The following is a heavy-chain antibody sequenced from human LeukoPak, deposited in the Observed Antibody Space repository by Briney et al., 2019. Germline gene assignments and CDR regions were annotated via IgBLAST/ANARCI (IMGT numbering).Heavy chain of an antibody. V-gene: IGHV1-2*02. CDR3: ASWPYCSGGSCYSSDY. Sequence: ASVKVSCKASGYTFTGYYMHWVRQAPGQGLEWMGWINPNSGGTNYAHKFQGRVTMTRDTSISTAYMELSRLRSDDTAVYYCASWPYCSGGSCYSSDYWGQGTLVTVSS. CDR2: INPNSGGT. CDR1: GYTFTGYY. D-gene: IGHD2-15*01. J-gene: IGHJ4*02.